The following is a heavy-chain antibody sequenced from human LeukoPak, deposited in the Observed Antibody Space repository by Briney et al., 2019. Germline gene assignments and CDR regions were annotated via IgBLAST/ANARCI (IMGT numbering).Heavy chain of an antibody. CDR2: IYYSGST. J-gene: IGHJ4*02. Sequence: TASETLSLTCTVSGASISRSDYFWGWIRQPPGKGLEWIGSIYYSGSTYYSPSLKGRVTISVDTSKNQLSLKLNSVTAADTAVYYCARSSEYGDPFNYWGQGTLVTVSS. V-gene: IGHV4-39*01. CDR1: GASISRSDYF. CDR3: ARSSEYGDPFNY. D-gene: IGHD4-17*01.